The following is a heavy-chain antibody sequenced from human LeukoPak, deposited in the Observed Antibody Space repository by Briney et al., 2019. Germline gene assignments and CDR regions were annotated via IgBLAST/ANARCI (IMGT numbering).Heavy chain of an antibody. J-gene: IGHJ3*02. V-gene: IGHV3-30-3*01. CDR3: ARDVPQTPISVDSGGI. CDR2: ISYDGSDK. CDR1: GFTFSSYA. Sequence: QAGGSLRLSCAASGFTFSSYAMHWVRQAPGKGLEWVAVISYDGSDKYYADSVKGRFTISRDNSKNTLYLQMNSLRAEDTAVYYCARDVPQTPISVDSGGIWGQGTMVTVSS. D-gene: IGHD4-17*01.